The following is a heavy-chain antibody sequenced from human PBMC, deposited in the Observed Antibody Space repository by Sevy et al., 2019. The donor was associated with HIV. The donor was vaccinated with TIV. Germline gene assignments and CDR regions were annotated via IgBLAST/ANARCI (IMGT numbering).Heavy chain of an antibody. J-gene: IGHJ5*02. D-gene: IGHD3-22*01. CDR3: ARENTMIEEPGWFDP. CDR1: GFTFSDYY. V-gene: IGHV3-11*01. CDR2: ISRRGSTI. Sequence: GGSLRLSCEASGFTFSDYYMSWIRQAPGKGLEWISYISRRGSTIYYADSVKGRFTISRDNAKSSLYLQMNSLRAEDTAVYFCARENTMIEEPGWFDPWGQGTLVTVSS.